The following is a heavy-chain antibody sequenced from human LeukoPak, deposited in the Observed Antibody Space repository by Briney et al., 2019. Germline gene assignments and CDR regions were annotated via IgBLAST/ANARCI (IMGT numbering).Heavy chain of an antibody. D-gene: IGHD6-19*01. Sequence: GGSLRLSCAASGFTFSSYAMSWVRQAPGKGLEWVSAISGSGGRIYYGASVKGRFTISRDNSKNSLYLQMNSLRAEDTAVYYCARDRGYSSFDYWGQGTLVTVSS. V-gene: IGHV3-23*01. J-gene: IGHJ4*02. CDR2: ISGSGGRI. CDR3: ARDRGYSSFDY. CDR1: GFTFSSYA.